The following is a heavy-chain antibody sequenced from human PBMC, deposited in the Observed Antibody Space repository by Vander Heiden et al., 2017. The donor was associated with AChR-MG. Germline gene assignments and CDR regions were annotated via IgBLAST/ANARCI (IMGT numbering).Heavy chain of an antibody. CDR3: ARDAGAAPEGPDFDY. J-gene: IGHJ4*02. CDR2: INPNSGGT. Sequence: QVPLVQSGVEVKTPGASVKVSCKASGYTFTASYMHWVRQAPGQGLEWMGWINPNSGGTNYAQKFQGRVTMTRDTSSSTAYMELSRLRSDDTAVYYCARDAGAAPEGPDFDYWGQGTLVTVSS. CDR1: GYTFTASY. D-gene: IGHD4-17*01. V-gene: IGHV1-2*02.